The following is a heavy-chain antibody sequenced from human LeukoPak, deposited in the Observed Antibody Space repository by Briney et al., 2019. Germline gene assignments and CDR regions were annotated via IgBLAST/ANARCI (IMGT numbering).Heavy chain of an antibody. CDR1: GYTFTDYF. Sequence: ASVKVSCKASGYTFTDYFMHWVRQAPGQGLEWMGWINPNSGGTNFAQKFQGRVTMTRDASISTAYMELSSLTSDDTAVYYCARGRFSGYGADWGQGTLVTVSS. CDR2: INPNSGGT. CDR3: ARGRFSGYGAD. V-gene: IGHV1-2*02. D-gene: IGHD5-12*01. J-gene: IGHJ4*02.